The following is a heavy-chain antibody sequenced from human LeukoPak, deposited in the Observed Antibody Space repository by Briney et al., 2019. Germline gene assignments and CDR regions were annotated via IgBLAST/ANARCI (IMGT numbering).Heavy chain of an antibody. J-gene: IGHJ4*02. D-gene: IGHD6-19*01. CDR2: IYPGDSDT. CDR1: GYTFTNYW. CDR3: ARHSSGWYV. V-gene: IGHV5-51*01. Sequence: GESLKISCKASGYTFTNYWIGWVRQMPGKGLEWMGIIYPGDSDTRYSPSFQGQVTISADKSSTTAYLHWGRLKASDTAMYYCARHSSGWYVWGQGTLVTVSS.